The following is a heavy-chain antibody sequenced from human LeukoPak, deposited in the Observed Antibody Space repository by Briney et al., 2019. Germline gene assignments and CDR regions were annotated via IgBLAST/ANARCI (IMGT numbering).Heavy chain of an antibody. CDR1: GFTLSTYA. V-gene: IGHV3-30-3*01. CDR3: AIEYTCSWYFVF. CDR2: ISYDGSNK. D-gene: IGHD6-13*01. J-gene: IGHJ4*02. Sequence: GGSLRLSSAGSGFTLSTYAMQWHRQAPGKGLEWVAVISYDGSNKYYADSVKGRFTISRDNSKNTLYLQMNSLRAEDTAVYYCAIEYTCSWYFVFWGQGTLVTVSS.